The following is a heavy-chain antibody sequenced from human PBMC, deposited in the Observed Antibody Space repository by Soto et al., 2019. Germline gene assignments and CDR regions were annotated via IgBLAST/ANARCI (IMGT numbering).Heavy chain of an antibody. J-gene: IGHJ3*02. Sequence: PSETLSLTCAVYGGSFSGYYWTWIRQPPGTGLEWIGEINHSGSTNYNPSLKSRVTISVDTSKNQFSLKLTSVTAADTAVYYCAIEKVGATSVHVFDIWGQGTMVTVSS. CDR3: AIEKVGATSVHVFDI. D-gene: IGHD1-26*01. V-gene: IGHV4-34*01. CDR1: GGSFSGYY. CDR2: INHSGST.